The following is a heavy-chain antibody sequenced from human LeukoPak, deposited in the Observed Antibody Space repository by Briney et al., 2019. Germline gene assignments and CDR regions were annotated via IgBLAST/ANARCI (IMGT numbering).Heavy chain of an antibody. D-gene: IGHD2-2*01. Sequence: GGSLRLSCAASGFTVTTKSMAWVRQAPGRGLEWVSVFYSPGSTYYTDSVHGRFTISRDTSLNTLFLQMNSLRVEDTAVYYCASARESCIGSSCYEYFHHWGQGTPLTVSS. CDR3: ASARESCIGSSCYEYFHH. V-gene: IGHV3-53*01. CDR2: FYSPGST. J-gene: IGHJ1*01. CDR1: GFTVTTKS.